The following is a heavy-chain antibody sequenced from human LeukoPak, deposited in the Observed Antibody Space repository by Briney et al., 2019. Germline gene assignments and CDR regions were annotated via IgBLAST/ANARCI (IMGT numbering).Heavy chain of an antibody. CDR3: ARGERWLQYFDY. CDR1: GFTVSSNY. D-gene: IGHD5-24*01. Sequence: GGSLRLSCAASGFTVSSNYMSWVRQAPGKGLEWVSVIYSGGSTYYADSVKGRFTISRDNSKNTLYLQMNSLRAEDTAVYYCARGERWLQYFDYWGQGTLVTVSS. J-gene: IGHJ4*02. V-gene: IGHV3-53*01. CDR2: IYSGGST.